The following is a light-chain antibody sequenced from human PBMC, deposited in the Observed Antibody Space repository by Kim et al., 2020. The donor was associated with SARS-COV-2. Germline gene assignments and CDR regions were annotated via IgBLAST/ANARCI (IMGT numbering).Light chain of an antibody. CDR2: QDS. V-gene: IGLV3-1*01. J-gene: IGLJ1*01. Sequence: SYELTQPPSVSVSQGQTASITCSGDKLGDKYACWYQQKPGQSPVLVIYQDSKRPSGIPERFSGSNSGNTATLTISGTQAMDEADYYCQAWDSSTAVFGTG. CDR3: QAWDSSTAV. CDR1: KLGDKY.